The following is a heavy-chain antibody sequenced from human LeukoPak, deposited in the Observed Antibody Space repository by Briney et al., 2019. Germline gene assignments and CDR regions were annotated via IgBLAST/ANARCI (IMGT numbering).Heavy chain of an antibody. V-gene: IGHV3-7*01. CDR3: ARLRSGYYVDY. Sequence: GGSLRLSCAASGFTFSSNWMNWVRQAPGKGLEWVATIKQDGSEKYYVDSVKGRFTVSRDNAKNSLYLQMNSLRAEDTAVYYCARLRSGYYVDYWGQGTLVAVSS. J-gene: IGHJ4*02. CDR1: GFTFSSNW. D-gene: IGHD3-22*01. CDR2: IKQDGSEK.